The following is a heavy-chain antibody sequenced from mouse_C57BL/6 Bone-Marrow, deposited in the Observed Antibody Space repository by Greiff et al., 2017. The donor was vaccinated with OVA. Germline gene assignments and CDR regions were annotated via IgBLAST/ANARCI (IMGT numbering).Heavy chain of an antibody. CDR2: IDPSDSYT. CDR3: ARYYYSYYFDY. V-gene: IGHV1-50*01. D-gene: IGHD1-1*01. CDR1: GYTFTSYW. Sequence: VQLQQPGAELVKPGASVKLSCKASGYTFTSYWMQWVKQRPGQGLEWIGEIDPSDSYTNYNQKFKGKAKLTVDTSSSTAYMQLSSLTSEDSAVYYCARYYYSYYFDYWGQGTTLTVSS. J-gene: IGHJ2*01.